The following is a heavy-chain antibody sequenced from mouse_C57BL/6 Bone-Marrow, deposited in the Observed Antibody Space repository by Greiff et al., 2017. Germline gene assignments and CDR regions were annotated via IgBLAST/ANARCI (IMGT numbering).Heavy chain of an antibody. Sequence: EVKVVESGGGLVQPGGSLKLSCAASGFTFSDYYMYWVRQTPEKGLEWVAYISNGGGSTYYPDTVKGRFTISGDNAKSTLYLQMSRLKSEDTAMYYCARRRGWYFDVWGTGTTVTVSS. CDR1: GFTFSDYY. CDR2: ISNGGGST. V-gene: IGHV5-12*01. J-gene: IGHJ1*03. CDR3: ARRRGWYFDV.